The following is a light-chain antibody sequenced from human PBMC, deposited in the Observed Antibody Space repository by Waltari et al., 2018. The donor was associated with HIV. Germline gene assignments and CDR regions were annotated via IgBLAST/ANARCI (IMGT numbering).Light chain of an antibody. CDR1: QSVSSSF. J-gene: IGKJ2*01. Sequence: EIVLTQSPATLSLSPGERATLSCAASQSVSSSFLAWDQQKPGLAPRLLIYDASSRATGIPDRFSGSGSGTDFILTISRLEPEDFAVYYCQQYGSSPRTFGQGTKLEIK. CDR2: DAS. V-gene: IGKV3D-20*01. CDR3: QQYGSSPRT.